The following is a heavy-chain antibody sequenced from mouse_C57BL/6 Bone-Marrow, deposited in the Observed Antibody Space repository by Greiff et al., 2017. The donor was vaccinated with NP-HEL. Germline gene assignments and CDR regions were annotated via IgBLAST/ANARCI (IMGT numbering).Heavy chain of an antibody. Sequence: EVQLMESGGGLVKPGGSLKLSCAASGFTFSSYAMSWVRQTPEKRLEWVATISDGGSYTYYPDNVKGRFTISRDNAKNNLYLQMSHLKSEDTAMYYCAREGLRAYWGQGTLVTVSA. D-gene: IGHD3-1*01. CDR1: GFTFSSYA. V-gene: IGHV5-4*01. CDR3: AREGLRAY. J-gene: IGHJ3*01. CDR2: ISDGGSYT.